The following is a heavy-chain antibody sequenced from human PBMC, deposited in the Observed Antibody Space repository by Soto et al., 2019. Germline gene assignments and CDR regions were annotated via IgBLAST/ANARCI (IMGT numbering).Heavy chain of an antibody. CDR2: ISSGISYI. CDR1: GFPVSNFC. D-gene: IGHD3-22*01. Sequence: PXGCLRLTSAACGFPVSNFCMNWVRQAPGKGLELVSSISSGISYIYYADSVTGRFTISRDNAKNSLYLQMNSLRAEDTAVYYCERGPDDSSGYYYSVVDYWGQATLVTV. CDR3: ERGPDDSSGYYYSVVDY. V-gene: IGHV3-21*01. J-gene: IGHJ4*02.